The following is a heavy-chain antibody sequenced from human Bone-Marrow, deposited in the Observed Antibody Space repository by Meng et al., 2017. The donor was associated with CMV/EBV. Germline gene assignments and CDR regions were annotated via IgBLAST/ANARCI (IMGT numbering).Heavy chain of an antibody. CDR2: ISYDGSNK. Sequence: GESLKISCAASGFTFSSYAMHWVRQAPGKGLEWVAVISYDGSNKYYADSVKGRLTISRDNSKNTLYLQMNSLRAEDTAVYYCARDIGSTSSYFDYWGQGTLVTVSS. CDR3: ARDIGSTSSYFDY. D-gene: IGHD2-2*01. J-gene: IGHJ4*02. V-gene: IGHV3-30-3*01. CDR1: GFTFSSYA.